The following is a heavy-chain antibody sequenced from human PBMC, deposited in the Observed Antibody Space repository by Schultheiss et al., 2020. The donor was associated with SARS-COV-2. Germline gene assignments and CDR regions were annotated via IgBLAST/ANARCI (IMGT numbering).Heavy chain of an antibody. CDR1: GFTFSSYS. Sequence: GGSLRLSCAASGFTFSSYSMNWVRQAPGKGLEWVSYISSSSSTIYYADSVKGRFTISRDNAKNSLYLQMNSLRAEDTAVYYCARRYYYDSSGYYYVYYFDYWGQGTLVTVSS. D-gene: IGHD3-22*01. CDR2: ISSSSSTI. CDR3: ARRYYYDSSGYYYVYYFDY. V-gene: IGHV3-48*01. J-gene: IGHJ4*02.